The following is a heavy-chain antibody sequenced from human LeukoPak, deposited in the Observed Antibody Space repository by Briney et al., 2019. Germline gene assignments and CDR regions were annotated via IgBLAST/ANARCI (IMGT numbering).Heavy chain of an antibody. CDR1: GFTISDAW. CDR3: TADLSDSSAWSFDY. CDR2: IRTKSEGEPT. D-gene: IGHD3-22*01. V-gene: IGHV3-15*01. Sequence: PGGSLRLSCAASGFTISDAWLSWVRQAPGKGLEWIGRIRTKSEGEPTDYPGPVKGRFTISRDHSKNTLYLQMNSLRTEDTAVYYCTADLSDSSAWSFDYWGQGTLVTVSS. J-gene: IGHJ4*02.